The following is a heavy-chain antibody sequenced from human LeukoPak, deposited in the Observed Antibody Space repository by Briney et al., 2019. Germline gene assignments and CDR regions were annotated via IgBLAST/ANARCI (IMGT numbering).Heavy chain of an antibody. CDR1: GFTFSSYA. V-gene: IGHV3-23*01. D-gene: IGHD5-12*01. CDR3: AKRWARGGYDSYYYYGMDV. Sequence: GGSLRLSCAAPGFTFSSYAMSWVRQAPGKGLEWVSAISGSGGSTYYADSVKGRFTISRDNSKNTLYLQMNSLRAEDTAVYYCAKRWARGGYDSYYYYGMDVWGKGTTVTVSS. J-gene: IGHJ6*04. CDR2: ISGSGGST.